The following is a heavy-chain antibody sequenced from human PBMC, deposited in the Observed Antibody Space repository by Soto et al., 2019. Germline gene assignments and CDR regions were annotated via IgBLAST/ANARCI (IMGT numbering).Heavy chain of an antibody. D-gene: IGHD3-16*01. V-gene: IGHV1-58*01. CDR1: GFTFTNSS. Sequence: GASVKVSCKASGFTFTNSSVQWVLQARGQRPEWIGWIVVGDGYTNYAQKFRQRVTITRDMSTGTAYMALSSLRSEDTAVYYCAADRNCDSPSCHPYNFDSWGQGTLVTVSS. J-gene: IGHJ4*02. CDR2: IVVGDGYT. CDR3: AADRNCDSPSCHPYNFDS.